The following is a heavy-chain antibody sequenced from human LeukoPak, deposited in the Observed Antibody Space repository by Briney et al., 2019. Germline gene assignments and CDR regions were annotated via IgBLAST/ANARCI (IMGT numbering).Heavy chain of an antibody. D-gene: IGHD2-2*02. CDR1: GYTFSRHG. V-gene: IGHV1-18*01. CDR2: VSGYNGNT. CDR3: ARTCSSSSCYMVH. J-gene: IGHJ4*02. Sequence: EASVKVSCKTSGYTFSRHGITWVRQAPGQGLEWMGWVSGYNGNTNYAQNVQGRVTMTTDTSTSTAYMELRSLRSDDTALYYCARTCSSSSCYMVHWGQGTLVTVSS.